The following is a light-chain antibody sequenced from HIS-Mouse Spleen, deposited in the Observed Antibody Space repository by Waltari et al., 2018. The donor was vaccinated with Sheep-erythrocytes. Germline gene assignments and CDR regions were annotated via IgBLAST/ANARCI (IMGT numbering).Light chain of an antibody. CDR2: EGS. V-gene: IGLV2-23*01. Sequence: QSALTQPASVSGSPGQSITTSCTGTSSDGGSYNLVSCYQQHPGKAPNLMIYEGSKRPSGVSTRFSGSKSGNTASLTISGLQAEDEADYYCCSYAGSSTPWVFGGGTKLTVL. J-gene: IGLJ3*02. CDR1: SSDGGSYNL. CDR3: CSYAGSSTPWV.